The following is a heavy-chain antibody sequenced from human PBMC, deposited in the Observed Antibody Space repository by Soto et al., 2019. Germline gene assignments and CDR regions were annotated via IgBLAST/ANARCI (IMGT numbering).Heavy chain of an antibody. CDR2: IYYSGST. CDR3: ASGWMAAFDT. J-gene: IGHJ5*02. CDR1: GDSIKTHY. V-gene: IGHV4-59*11. D-gene: IGHD2-2*03. Sequence: SEILSLTCNVTGDSIKTHYWSWIRQPPGKGLEWIGYIYYSGSTLYNPSLKRRVTISVDTAKNQFSLRLNSLTAADTAVYYCASGWMAAFDTWGQGTLVTVSS.